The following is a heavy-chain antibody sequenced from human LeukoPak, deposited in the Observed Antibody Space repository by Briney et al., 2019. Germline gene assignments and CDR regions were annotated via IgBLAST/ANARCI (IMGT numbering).Heavy chain of an antibody. D-gene: IGHD2-2*01. J-gene: IGHJ4*02. CDR3: ATDIVVVPAATTVDY. V-gene: IGHV1-2*02. CDR2: INPNSGGT. CDR1: GYTFTGYY. Sequence: ASVNVSCKASGYTFTGYYMHWVRQAPGQGLEWMGWINPNSGGTNYAQKFQGRVTMTRDTSISTAYMELSRLRSDDTAVYYCATDIVVVPAATTVDYWGQGTLVTVSS.